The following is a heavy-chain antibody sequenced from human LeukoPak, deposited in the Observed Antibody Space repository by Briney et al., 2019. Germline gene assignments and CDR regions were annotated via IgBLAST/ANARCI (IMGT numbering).Heavy chain of an antibody. J-gene: IGHJ4*02. CDR1: GFTFTDHY. D-gene: IGHD2/OR15-2a*01. CDR2: IGPHSTFT. V-gene: IGHV1-2*02. CDR3: VREGEGPLSRDFDY. Sequence: ASMKVSCKSSGFTFTDHYIHWVRQGPGQGLEWMGYIGPHSTFTSSPQEFQGRVTMTRDASMSTAYMELTRLTSDDTAVYYCVREGEGPLSRDFDYWGQGTLVTVSS.